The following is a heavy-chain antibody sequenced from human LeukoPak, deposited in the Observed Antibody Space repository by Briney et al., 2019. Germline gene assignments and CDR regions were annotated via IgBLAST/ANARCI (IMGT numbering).Heavy chain of an antibody. CDR1: GFTFSSYW. J-gene: IGHJ4*02. Sequence: PGGSLRLSCAASGFTFSSYWMSWVRQAPGKGLEWVANIKQDGSEKYYVDSVKGRFTISRDNAKNSVYLQMNSLRAEDTAVYYCARKLARHAFDYWGQGTLVTVSS. CDR3: ARKLARHAFDY. D-gene: IGHD6-13*01. V-gene: IGHV3-7*01. CDR2: IKQDGSEK.